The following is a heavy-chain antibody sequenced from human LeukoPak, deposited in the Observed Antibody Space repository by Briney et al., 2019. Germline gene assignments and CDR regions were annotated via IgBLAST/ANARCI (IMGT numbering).Heavy chain of an antibody. CDR1: GDSFSNTMYY. J-gene: IGHJ3*02. V-gene: IGHV4-39*07. Sequence: SETLSLTCIVSGDSFSNTMYYWGRLRQPPGKGLEWIATISDTGVTYYNPSLARRTTISIDTSKKQFSLKLNSVTAADTAMFSCARWVERPKAFDIWGQGTKVTVSS. CDR3: ARWVERPKAFDI. CDR2: ISDTGVT. D-gene: IGHD1-1*01.